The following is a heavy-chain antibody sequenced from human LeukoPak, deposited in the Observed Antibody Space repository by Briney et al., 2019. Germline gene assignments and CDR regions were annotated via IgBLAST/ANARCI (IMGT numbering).Heavy chain of an antibody. CDR2: IYYSGST. Sequence: PSETLSLTCTVSGGSISGYYWSWIRQPPGKGLEWIGYIYYSGSTSYNPSLKSRVTISVDKSKNQFSLKLSSVTAADTAVYYCARDSSSWYGFDPWGQGTLVTVSS. CDR1: GGSISGYY. D-gene: IGHD6-13*01. J-gene: IGHJ5*02. V-gene: IGHV4-59*12. CDR3: ARDSSSWYGFDP.